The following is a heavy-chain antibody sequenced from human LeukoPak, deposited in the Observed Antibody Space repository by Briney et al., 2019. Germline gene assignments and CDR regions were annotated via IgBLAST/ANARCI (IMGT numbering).Heavy chain of an antibody. CDR3: AREEGNWFDP. J-gene: IGHJ5*02. Sequence: GGSLRLSCTASGFIFNDFWMSWVRQAPGEGLEWVANIRQDGSAKNYVDSVKGRFTISRDNAKNSLYLQMNSLRGEDTAVYYCAREEGNWFDPWGQGTLVTVSS. CDR1: GFIFNDFW. V-gene: IGHV3-7*01. CDR2: IRQDGSAK.